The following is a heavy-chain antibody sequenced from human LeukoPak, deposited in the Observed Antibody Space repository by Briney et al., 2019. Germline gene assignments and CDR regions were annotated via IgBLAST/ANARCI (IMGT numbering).Heavy chain of an antibody. CDR3: ARGSYYDFWSGRHTPTDY. D-gene: IGHD3-3*01. CDR1: GFTFSSYW. J-gene: IGHJ4*02. CDR2: INSDGSST. Sequence: GGSLRLSCAASGFTFSSYWMHWVRQAPGKGLVWVSRINSDGSSTGYADSVKGRFTISRDNAKNTLYLQMNSLRAEDTAVYYCARGSYYDFWSGRHTPTDYWGQGTLVTVSS. V-gene: IGHV3-74*01.